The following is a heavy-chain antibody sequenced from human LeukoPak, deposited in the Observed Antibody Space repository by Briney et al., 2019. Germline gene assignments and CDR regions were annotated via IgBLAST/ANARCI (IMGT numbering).Heavy chain of an antibody. CDR2: TF. Sequence: GESLKISCQSSGYNFTPYWIVWVRQMPGKGLEWMGITFSPSFQGQVTISVDKSISTAYLQWSSLKASDTAMYYCARHFHPAETTGGYSDLWGRGTLVTVSA. CDR3: ARHFHPAETTGGYSDL. CDR1: GYNFTPYW. D-gene: IGHD4-17*01. J-gene: IGHJ2*01. V-gene: IGHV5-51*01.